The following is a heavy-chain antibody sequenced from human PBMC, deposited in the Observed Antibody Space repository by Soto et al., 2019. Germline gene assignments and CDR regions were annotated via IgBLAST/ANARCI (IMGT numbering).Heavy chain of an antibody. D-gene: IGHD2-2*01. CDR1: GFTFSSYA. CDR3: AASVVPAAYDAFDI. V-gene: IGHV3-30*04. J-gene: IGHJ3*02. Sequence: GGSLRLSCAASGFTFSSYAMHWVRQAPGKGPEWVAVISYDGSNKYYADSVKGRFTISRDNSKNTLYLQMNSLRAEDTAVYYCAASVVPAAYDAFDIWGQGTMVTVSS. CDR2: ISYDGSNK.